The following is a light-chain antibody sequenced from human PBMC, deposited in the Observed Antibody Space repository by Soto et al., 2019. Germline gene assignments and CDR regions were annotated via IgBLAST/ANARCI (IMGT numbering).Light chain of an antibody. V-gene: IGLV1-40*01. CDR1: SSNVGPGDA. J-gene: IGLJ3*02. Sequence: QSVLTQPPSVSGAPGQRVTISCTGASSNVGPGDAVHWYQHRPGTAPKLLIYEDNTRPSGVPDRFSASKSGTSASLAITGLQAEDEADYYCSSHSSSNTLVVFGGGTKLTVL. CDR3: SSHSSSNTLVV. CDR2: EDN.